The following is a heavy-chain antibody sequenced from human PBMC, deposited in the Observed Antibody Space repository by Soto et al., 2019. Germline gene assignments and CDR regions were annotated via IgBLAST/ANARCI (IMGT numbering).Heavy chain of an antibody. V-gene: IGHV4-59*07. Sequence: SDTLSLTCPVTSFSFNSFYWSWIRQPLGKGLEWIGYVYYSGTTNYNPSLKGRVSISVDTSKNHFSLKLTSVTAADTAVYYCATYDRGGKFDFWGQGTLVTVS. CDR1: SFSFNSFY. D-gene: IGHD3-22*01. J-gene: IGHJ4*02. CDR3: ATYDRGGKFDF. CDR2: VYYSGTT.